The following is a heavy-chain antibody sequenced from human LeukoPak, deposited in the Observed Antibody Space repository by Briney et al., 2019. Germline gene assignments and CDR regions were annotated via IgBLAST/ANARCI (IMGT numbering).Heavy chain of an antibody. Sequence: GGSLRLSCAASGFSFSSYWMSWVRQAPGKGPEWVANIKQDGGEKYYVDSVKGRFTISRDNAKNSLFLQMDSLRAEDTAMYYCARDKIEGATLFDYWGRGTLVTVSS. CDR2: IKQDGGEK. CDR3: ARDKIEGATLFDY. V-gene: IGHV3-7*01. CDR1: GFSFSSYW. D-gene: IGHD1-26*01. J-gene: IGHJ4*02.